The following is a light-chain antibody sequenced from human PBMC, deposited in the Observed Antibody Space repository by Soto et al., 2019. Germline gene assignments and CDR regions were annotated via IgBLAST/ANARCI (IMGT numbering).Light chain of an antibody. CDR1: QSVSSL. V-gene: IGKV3-15*01. CDR3: QQYNEWPIT. Sequence: EIFLTQSPDTLSLSPGERATLSCRASQSVSSLLAWYQQKPGQAPRLLIYRASTRATGVSGRFSGSGSGTEFTLTITSLQSEDFAVYYCQQYNEWPITFGQGTRLEIK. J-gene: IGKJ5*01. CDR2: RAS.